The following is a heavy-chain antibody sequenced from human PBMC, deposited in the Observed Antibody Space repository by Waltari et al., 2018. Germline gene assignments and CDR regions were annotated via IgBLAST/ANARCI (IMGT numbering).Heavy chain of an antibody. CDR1: GGTFSSYA. V-gene: IGHV1-69*12. Sequence: QVQLVQSGAEVKKPGSSVKVSCKASGGTFSSYAISWVRQAPGQGLEWMGGIIPIFGTANYAQKFQGRVTITADESTSTAYMELSSLRSEDTAVYYCARNEAVIAARPTHYYYYMDVWGKGTTVTISS. CDR3: ARNEAVIAARPTHYYYYMDV. J-gene: IGHJ6*03. CDR2: IIPIFGTA. D-gene: IGHD6-6*01.